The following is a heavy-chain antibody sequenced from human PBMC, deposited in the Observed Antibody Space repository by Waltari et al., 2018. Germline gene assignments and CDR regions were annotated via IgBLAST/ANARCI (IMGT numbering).Heavy chain of an antibody. V-gene: IGHV4-4*07. Sequence: QVQLQESGPGLVKPSETLSLPCTVSGGSIRSYYWSWIRQPPGNGLEWLGRIHTSVSTNDNPSLKSRVTMSVDTSKNQFSLKLSSVTAADTAVYYCARDQGYGDYYFDYWGQGTLVTVSS. CDR3: ARDQGYGDYYFDY. CDR1: GGSIRSYY. D-gene: IGHD4-17*01. CDR2: IHTSVST. J-gene: IGHJ4*02.